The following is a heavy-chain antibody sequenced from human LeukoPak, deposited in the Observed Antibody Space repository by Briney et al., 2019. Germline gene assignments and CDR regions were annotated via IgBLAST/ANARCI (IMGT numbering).Heavy chain of an antibody. D-gene: IGHD2-15*01. Sequence: GGSLRLSCAASGFSVSTNYMSWVCQAPGKGLEWVAVIYNSGTTKYADSVKGRFTIARDSSENTLYLQMNSLRAEDTAVYYCARGWEWWDYWGQETLVTVSS. CDR2: IYNSGTT. V-gene: IGHV3-53*01. CDR3: ARGWEWWDY. J-gene: IGHJ4*02. CDR1: GFSVSTNY.